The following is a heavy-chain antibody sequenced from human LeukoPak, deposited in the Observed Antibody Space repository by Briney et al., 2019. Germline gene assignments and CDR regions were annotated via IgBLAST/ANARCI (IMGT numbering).Heavy chain of an antibody. Sequence: ASVKVSCKASGYTFTSYGISWVRQAPGQGLEWMGWISAYNGNTNYAQKLQGRVTMTTDTSTSTAYMELRSLRSEDTAVYYCATGQGIAAAGPSVDYWGQGTLVTVSS. V-gene: IGHV1-18*01. CDR1: GYTFTSYG. CDR2: ISAYNGNT. CDR3: ATGQGIAAAGPSVDY. D-gene: IGHD6-13*01. J-gene: IGHJ4*02.